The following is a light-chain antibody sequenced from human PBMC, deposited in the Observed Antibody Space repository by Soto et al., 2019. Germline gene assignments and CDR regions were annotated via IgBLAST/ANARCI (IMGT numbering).Light chain of an antibody. CDR1: SSDVGAYNY. V-gene: IGLV2-14*01. CDR2: GVT. CDR3: CSSAPESTYV. Sequence: QSALTQPASVSGSPGQSITISCTGTSSDVGAYNYVSWYQQYPGKAPKLMIYGVTNRPSGVSNRFSGSKTGNTASLTISGLQAEDEADYFCCSSAPESTYVCGTGTKVTV. J-gene: IGLJ1*01.